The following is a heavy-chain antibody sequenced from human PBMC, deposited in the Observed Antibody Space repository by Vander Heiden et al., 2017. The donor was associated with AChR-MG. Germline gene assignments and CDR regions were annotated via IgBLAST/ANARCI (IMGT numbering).Heavy chain of an antibody. J-gene: IGHJ2*01. Sequence: QVQLVQSEAEVRKPGSWVTVSCKDSGGSLSSYSMSWVRQGAGQGLGWMGEIIRIIGTANYAQKIEGRATMTADESTSTADMKLRRLRSEDTAVYYCAGVNLVVPAASPVARYWYFDLWGRGTLVTVSS. V-gene: IGHV1-69*01. CDR3: AGVNLVVPAASPVARYWYFDL. D-gene: IGHD2-2*01. CDR1: GGSLSSYS. CDR2: IIRIIGTA.